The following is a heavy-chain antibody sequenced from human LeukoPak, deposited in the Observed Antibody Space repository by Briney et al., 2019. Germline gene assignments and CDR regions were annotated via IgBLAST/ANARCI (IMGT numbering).Heavy chain of an antibody. J-gene: IGHJ4*02. CDR2: ISSSSSYI. CDR1: GFTFSNYN. D-gene: IGHD3-22*01. V-gene: IGHV3-21*01. CDR3: ARDKSGYDSSGYCYGGSDY. Sequence: SGGSLRLSCAASGFTFSNYNMNWVRQAPGKGLEWVSSISSSSSYIYYADSVKGRFTISRDNAKNSLYLQMNSLRAEDTAVYYCARDKSGYDSSGYCYGGSDYWGQGTLVTVSS.